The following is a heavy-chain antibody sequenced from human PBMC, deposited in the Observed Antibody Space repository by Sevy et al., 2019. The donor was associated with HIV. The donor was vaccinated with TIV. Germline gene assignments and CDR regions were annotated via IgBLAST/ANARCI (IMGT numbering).Heavy chain of an antibody. Sequence: GGSLRLSCAASGFTFNTHAMNWVRQAPGKGLEWVSVISGPGSSTYYVDSVKGRFTNSSANSKNILYLQMNSLRADDTAVYYCAKALNPALEYMLEVRFPTLKGFDVWGQGTMVTVSS. CDR1: GFTFNTHA. J-gene: IGHJ3*01. V-gene: IGHV3-23*01. D-gene: IGHD2-8*01. CDR3: AKALNPALEYMLEVRFPTLKGFDV. CDR2: ISGPGSST.